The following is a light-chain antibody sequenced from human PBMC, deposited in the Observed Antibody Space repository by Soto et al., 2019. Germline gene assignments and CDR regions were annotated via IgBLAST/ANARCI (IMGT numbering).Light chain of an antibody. Sequence: EVVMTQSPASLSASPGESVTLSCRASQNIRSSLAWYQQRPGQAPRLLIYDASTRATGIPARFSGSGSGTEFTLTISSLQSEDFAVYYCQQYNNWPFITFGQGTRLEIK. J-gene: IGKJ5*01. CDR2: DAS. CDR3: QQYNNWPFIT. CDR1: QNIRSS. V-gene: IGKV3-15*01.